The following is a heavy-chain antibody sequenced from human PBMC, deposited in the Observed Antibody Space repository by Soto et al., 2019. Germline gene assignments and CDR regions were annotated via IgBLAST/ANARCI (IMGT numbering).Heavy chain of an antibody. D-gene: IGHD1-26*01. CDR1: GGSISSGGYY. J-gene: IGHJ4*02. CDR3: ARVDTSMGATCVSY. Sequence: QVPLQESGPGLVKPSQTLSLTCTVSGGSISSGGYYWGWIRQHPGKGLEWIGDIYYSGSTYYNPSLKSRVTISVDTSKNQFSLKLSSVTAADTAVYYCARVDTSMGATCVSYWGQGTLVTVSS. V-gene: IGHV4-31*03. CDR2: IYYSGST.